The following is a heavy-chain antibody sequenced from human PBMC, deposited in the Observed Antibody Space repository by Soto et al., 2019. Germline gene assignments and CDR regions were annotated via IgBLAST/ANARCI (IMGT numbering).Heavy chain of an antibody. V-gene: IGHV3-30*18. D-gene: IGHD1-7*01. CDR3: SKDGNCNYPHLPEY. Sequence: GGSLRLSCAAPRFTLSSYGMHWVRQAPGKGLEWVALVSYDGSNEYYADSVKGRFIISRDNSKNTLYLQMNSLRAEDTALYYCSKDGNCNYPHLPEYRGQRTLVIGSA. J-gene: IGHJ4*02. CDR1: RFTLSSYG. CDR2: VSYDGSNE.